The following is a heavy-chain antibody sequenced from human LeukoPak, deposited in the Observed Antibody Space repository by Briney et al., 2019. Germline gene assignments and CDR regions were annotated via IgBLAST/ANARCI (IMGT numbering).Heavy chain of an antibody. CDR1: GYTFTSYY. Sequence: ASVKVSCKASGYTFTSYYMHWVRQAPGQGLEWMGRINPNSGGTNYAQKFQGRVTMTRDTSISTAYMELSRLRSDDTAVYYCARDLAITIFGVVIIGTYGMDVWGQGTTVTVSS. CDR2: INPNSGGT. J-gene: IGHJ6*02. D-gene: IGHD3-3*01. CDR3: ARDLAITIFGVVIIGTYGMDV. V-gene: IGHV1-2*06.